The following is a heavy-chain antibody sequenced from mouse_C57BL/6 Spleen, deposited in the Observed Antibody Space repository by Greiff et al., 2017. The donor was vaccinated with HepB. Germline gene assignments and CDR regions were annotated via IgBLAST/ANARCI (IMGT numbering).Heavy chain of an antibody. CDR2: IYPGDGDT. D-gene: IGHD1-1*01. CDR3: ARDDYYDGMDY. J-gene: IGHJ4*01. V-gene: IGHV1-82*01. CDR1: GYAFSSSW. Sequence: VQLQQSGPELVKPGASVKISCKASGYAFSSSWMNWVKQRPGKGLEWIGRIYPGDGDTNYNGKFKGKATLTADKSSSTAYMQLSSLTSEDSAVYFCARDDYYDGMDYWGQGTSVTVSS.